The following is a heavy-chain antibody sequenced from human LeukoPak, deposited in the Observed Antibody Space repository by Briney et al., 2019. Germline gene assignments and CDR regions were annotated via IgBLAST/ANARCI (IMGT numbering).Heavy chain of an antibody. Sequence: GGSLRLSCAASEFTFSTYGMHWVRQAPGKGLEGGTVISYDGSYKFYADSVKGRFTISRDNSKSKLYLQMNSLRAEDTAAYYCAKDRYSGLNTIDYWGQGTLVTVSS. J-gene: IGHJ4*02. CDR2: ISYDGSYK. D-gene: IGHD6-13*01. CDR3: AKDRYSGLNTIDY. V-gene: IGHV3-30*18. CDR1: EFTFSTYG.